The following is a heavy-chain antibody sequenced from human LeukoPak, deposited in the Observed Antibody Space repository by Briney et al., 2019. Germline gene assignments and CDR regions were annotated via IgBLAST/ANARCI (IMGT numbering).Heavy chain of an antibody. CDR2: IYYSGYT. CDR3: ARLQGAGARPGYYYMDI. Sequence: PSETLSLTCSVSGGSISVGGYFWGWIRQPPGKGLEWVGTIYYSGYTSYNPSLKSRVTMSVDTSKNQFSLKLSSVTAADTAVYYWARLQGAGARPGYYYMDIWGKGTTVTVSS. J-gene: IGHJ6*03. CDR1: GGSISVGGYF. D-gene: IGHD6-6*01. V-gene: IGHV4-39*07.